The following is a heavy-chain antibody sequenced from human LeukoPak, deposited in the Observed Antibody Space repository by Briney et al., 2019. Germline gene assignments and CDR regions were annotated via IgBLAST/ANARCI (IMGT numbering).Heavy chain of an antibody. J-gene: IGHJ4*02. D-gene: IGHD4-11*01. V-gene: IGHV3-23*01. CDR3: ARDRSRNYGYYFDF. CDR2: ISGSGGST. Sequence: GGSLRLSCAASGFTFSNYAMSWVRQAPGKGLEWVSGISGSGGSTYYADSVGRFSISRDNSKNTLYLQMTSLRAEDTAVYYCARDRSRNYGYYFDFWGQGTLVSVSS. CDR1: GFTFSNYA.